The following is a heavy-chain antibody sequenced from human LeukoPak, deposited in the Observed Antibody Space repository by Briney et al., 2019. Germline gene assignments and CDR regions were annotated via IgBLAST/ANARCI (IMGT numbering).Heavy chain of an antibody. J-gene: IGHJ4*02. CDR2: ISSSSTI. D-gene: IGHD4-17*01. Sequence: GGSLRLSCAASGFTFSSYSMNWVRQAPGKGLEWVSYISSSSTIYYADSVKGRFTISRDNAKNSLYLQMNSLRAEDTAVYYCARDGDYGDYFDYWGQGTLVTVSS. CDR1: GFTFSSYS. CDR3: ARDGDYGDYFDY. V-gene: IGHV3-48*04.